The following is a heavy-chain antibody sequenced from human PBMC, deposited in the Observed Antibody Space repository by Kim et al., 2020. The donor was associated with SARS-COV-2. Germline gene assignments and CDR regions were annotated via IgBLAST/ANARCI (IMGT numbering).Heavy chain of an antibody. Sequence: SETLSLTCTVSGGSISSYYWSWIRQPPGKGLEWIGYIYYSGSTNYNPSLKSRVTISVDTSKNQFSLKLSSVTAADTAVYYCARGRRLGAFDIWGQGTMVT. CDR3: ARGRRLGAFDI. V-gene: IGHV4-59*01. D-gene: IGHD3-10*01. CDR2: IYYSGST. CDR1: GGSISSYY. J-gene: IGHJ3*02.